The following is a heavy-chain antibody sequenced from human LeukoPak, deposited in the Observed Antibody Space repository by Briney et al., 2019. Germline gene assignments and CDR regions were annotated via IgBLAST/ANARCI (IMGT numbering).Heavy chain of an antibody. V-gene: IGHV3-21*01. J-gene: IGHJ5*01. Sequence: GGSLRLSCAGSGFALKSYSLTWVRQAPGKGLEWVSPISSTSAYIHYADSVKGRFTISRDNVDNVVYLEMNSLGAEDTATYYCARVAVSGPTGWFDSWGQGTLVIVSS. CDR2: ISSTSAYI. CDR3: ARVAVSGPTGWFDS. CDR1: GFALKSYS. D-gene: IGHD2-8*02.